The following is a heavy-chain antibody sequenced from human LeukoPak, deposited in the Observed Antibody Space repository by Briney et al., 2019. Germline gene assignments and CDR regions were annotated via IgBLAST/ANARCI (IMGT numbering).Heavy chain of an antibody. J-gene: IGHJ4*02. CDR3: ARGRRHYDSSGYYLRQDY. CDR1: GYTFTSYY. Sequence: ASVKVSCKASGYTFTSYYMHWVRQAPGQGLEWMGIINPSGGSTSYAQKFQGRVTMTRDTSTSTVYMELSSLRSEDTAVYYCARGRRHYDSSGYYLRQDYWGQGTLVTVS. D-gene: IGHD3-22*01. CDR2: INPSGGST. V-gene: IGHV1-46*01.